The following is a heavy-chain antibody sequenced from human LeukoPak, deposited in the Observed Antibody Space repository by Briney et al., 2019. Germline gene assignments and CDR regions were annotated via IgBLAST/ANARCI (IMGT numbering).Heavy chain of an antibody. V-gene: IGHV4-61*02. CDR2: IYTSGST. CDR3: ARELGWQTIDY. CDR1: GGSISSGSYY. J-gene: IGHJ4*02. D-gene: IGHD2-15*01. Sequence: PSQTLSLTCTVAGGSISSGSYYWSWIRQPAGKGLEWIGRIYTSGSTNYNPSLKSRVTISVDTPKNQFSLKLSSVTAADTAVYYCARELGWQTIDYWGQGTLVTVSS.